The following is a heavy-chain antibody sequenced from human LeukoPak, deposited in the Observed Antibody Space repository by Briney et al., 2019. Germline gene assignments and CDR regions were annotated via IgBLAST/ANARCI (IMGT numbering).Heavy chain of an antibody. D-gene: IGHD6-19*01. V-gene: IGHV5-10-1*01. CDR3: ARGGSSGWYPSFYYYYYGMDV. CDR2: IDPSDSYT. Sequence: GESLKISCKGSGYSFTSYWISWVRQMPGKGLEWMGRIDPSDSYTNYSPSFQGHVTISADKSISTAYLQWSGLKASDTAMYYCARGGSSGWYPSFYYYYYGMDVWGKGTTVTVSS. CDR1: GYSFTSYW. J-gene: IGHJ6*04.